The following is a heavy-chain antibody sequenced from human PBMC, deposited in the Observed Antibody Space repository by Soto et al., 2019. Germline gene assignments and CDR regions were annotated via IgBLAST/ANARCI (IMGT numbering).Heavy chain of an antibody. J-gene: IGHJ4*02. V-gene: IGHV3-64*01. CDR2: ISSNGGST. Sequence: EVQLVESGGGLVQPGGSLRLSCAASGFTFSSYAMHWVRQAPGKGLEYVSAISSNGGSTYYANSVKGRFTISRDNSKNTLYLQMGSLRAEDMAVYYCARAPRGYGDSSTYFDYWGQGTLVTVSS. CDR3: ARAPRGYGDSSTYFDY. D-gene: IGHD4-17*01. CDR1: GFTFSSYA.